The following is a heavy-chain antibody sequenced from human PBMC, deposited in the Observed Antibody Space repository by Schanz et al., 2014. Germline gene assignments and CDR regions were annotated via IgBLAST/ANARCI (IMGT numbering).Heavy chain of an antibody. CDR3: AREDCSATSCYFRY. D-gene: IGHD2-21*01. V-gene: IGHV3-23*01. CDR1: GFTVNNYA. J-gene: IGHJ4*02. Sequence: EVQLLESGGGLVQPGGSLRLSCTVSGFTVNNYAMNWVRQAPGKGLEWVSGLTEGGGGTYYTDAVKGRFTISRDSSKNTLYLQMNSLRAEDTAVYYCAREDCSATSCYFRYWGQGTLVTVSS. CDR2: LTEGGGGT.